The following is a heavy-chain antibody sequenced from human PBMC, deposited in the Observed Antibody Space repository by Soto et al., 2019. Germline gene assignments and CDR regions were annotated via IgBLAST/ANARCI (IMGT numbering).Heavy chain of an antibody. CDR1: GDSISSNGAA. V-gene: IGHV6-1*01. CDR2: TYYRSKWYN. J-gene: IGHJ6*02. CDR3: AKGRASYYAMDF. Sequence: SQTLSLTCAISGDSISSNGAAWNWIRQSPSRGLEWLGRTYYRSKWYNDYAVSVEGRITVNPDTSKNQFFLQLNSVTPEDTAVYYCAKGRASYYAMDFWRQGTTVTVSS.